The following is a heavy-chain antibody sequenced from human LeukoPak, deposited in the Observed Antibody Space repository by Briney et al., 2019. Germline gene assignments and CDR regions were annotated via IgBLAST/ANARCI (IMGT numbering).Heavy chain of an antibody. D-gene: IGHD1-26*01. J-gene: IGHJ5*02. CDR2: IIPIFGTA. Sequence: ASVKVSCKASGGTFSSCAISWVRQAPGQGLEWMGGIIPIFGTANYAQKFQGRVTITTDESTSTAYMELSSLRSEDTAVYYCARVPSYSDNWFDPWGQGTLVTVSS. CDR1: GGTFSSCA. CDR3: ARVPSYSDNWFDP. V-gene: IGHV1-69*05.